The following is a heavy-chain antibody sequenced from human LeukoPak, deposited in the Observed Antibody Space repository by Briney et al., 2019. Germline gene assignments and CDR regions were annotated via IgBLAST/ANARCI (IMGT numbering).Heavy chain of an antibody. CDR1: GYTFTGYY. D-gene: IGHD4-23*01. V-gene: IGHV1-2*02. CDR2: INPNSGGT. Sequence: ASVKVSCKASGYTFTGYYMHWVRQAPGQGLEWMGWINPNSGGTNYAQKFQGRVTMTRDTSISTAYMELSRLRSDDTAVYYCALIHYGGKNPFDYWGQGTLVTVSS. J-gene: IGHJ4*02. CDR3: ALIHYGGKNPFDY.